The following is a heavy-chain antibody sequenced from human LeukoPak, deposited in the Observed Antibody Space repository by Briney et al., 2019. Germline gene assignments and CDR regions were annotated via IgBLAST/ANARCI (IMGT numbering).Heavy chain of an antibody. V-gene: IGHV3-64*01. J-gene: IGHJ4*02. CDR3: ARGPKTGSHGF. CDR2: ITSMGGTS. Sequence: GGSLRLSCAASGFSFNIYPMHWVRQAPGKGLEYVSAITSMGGTSYYANSVRGRFTISRDNSKNTLYLQMGHLTAEDTAVYHCARGPKTGSHGFWGQGTLVTVAS. CDR1: GFSFNIYP. D-gene: IGHD1-26*01.